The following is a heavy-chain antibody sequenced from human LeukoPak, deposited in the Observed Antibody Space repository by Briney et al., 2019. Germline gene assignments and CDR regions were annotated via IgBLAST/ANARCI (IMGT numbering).Heavy chain of an antibody. Sequence: PSETLSLTCTVSGGSISSSSYYWGWIRQPPGKGLEWIGSIYYSGSTYYNPSLKSRVTISVDTSKNQFSLKLSSVTAADTAVYYCARPGGVVPAANWFDPWGQGTLVTVSS. V-gene: IGHV4-39*01. J-gene: IGHJ5*02. CDR1: GGSISSSSYY. D-gene: IGHD2-2*01. CDR2: IYYSGST. CDR3: ARPGGVVPAANWFDP.